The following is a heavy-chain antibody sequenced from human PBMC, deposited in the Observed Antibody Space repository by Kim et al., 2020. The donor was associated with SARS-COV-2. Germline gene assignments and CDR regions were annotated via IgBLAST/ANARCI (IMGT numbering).Heavy chain of an antibody. CDR3: ARLYCGGDCYPDY. CDR1: GGSISSYY. Sequence: LETLSLTCTVSGGSISSYYWSWIRQPPGKGLEWIGYIYYSGSTNYNPSLKSRVTISVDTSKNQFSLKLGSVTAADTAVYYCARLYCGGDCYPDYWGQGTLVTVSS. J-gene: IGHJ4*02. CDR2: IYYSGST. D-gene: IGHD2-21*02. V-gene: IGHV4-59*08.